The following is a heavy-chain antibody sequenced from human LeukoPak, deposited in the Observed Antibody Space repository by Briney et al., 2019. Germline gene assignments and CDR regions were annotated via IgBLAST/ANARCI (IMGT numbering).Heavy chain of an antibody. D-gene: IGHD3-9*01. CDR3: ARAKDYDILTGYYKDFDY. J-gene: IGHJ4*02. V-gene: IGHV1-18*04. CDR1: GYIFTSYG. CDR2: ISAYNGNT. Sequence: ASVKVSCKASGYIFTSYGISWVRQAPGQGLEWMGWISAYNGNTNYAQKLQGRVTMTTDTSTSTAYMELRSLRSDDTAVYYCARAKDYDILTGYYKDFDYWGQETLVTVSS.